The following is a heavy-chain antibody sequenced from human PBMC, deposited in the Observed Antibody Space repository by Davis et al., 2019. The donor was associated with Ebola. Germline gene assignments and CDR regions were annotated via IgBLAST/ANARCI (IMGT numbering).Heavy chain of an antibody. CDR2: LSATGSHS. J-gene: IGHJ5*02. CDR3: AKDQAMIRGNWFDP. V-gene: IGHV3-23*01. Sequence: GESLKISCAASGFTFSTYAMSWVRQAPGKGLEWVSTLSATGSHSYYADSVKGRFTISRDNSKNTLYLQMNSLRAEDTAVYYCAKDQAMIRGNWFDPWGQGTLVTVSS. D-gene: IGHD3-16*01. CDR1: GFTFSTYA.